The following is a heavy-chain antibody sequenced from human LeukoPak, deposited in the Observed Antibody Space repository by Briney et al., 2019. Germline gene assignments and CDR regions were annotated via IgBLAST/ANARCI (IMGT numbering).Heavy chain of an antibody. CDR2: ISGSGGST. V-gene: IGHV3-23*01. CDR1: GFTFSSYA. D-gene: IGHD3-22*01. Sequence: PGGSLRLSCAASGFTFSSYAMSWVRQAPGKGLEWVSAISGSGGSTYYADPVKGRFTISRDNSKNTLYLQMNSLRAEDTAVYYCAKDLYDSSGYYEVVDELRTTAFDIWGQGTMVTVSS. J-gene: IGHJ3*02. CDR3: AKDLYDSSGYYEVVDELRTTAFDI.